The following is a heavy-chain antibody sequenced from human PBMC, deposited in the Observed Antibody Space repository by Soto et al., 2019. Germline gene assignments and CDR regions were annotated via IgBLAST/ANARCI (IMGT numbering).Heavy chain of an antibody. Sequence: GGSLRLSCAAPRFTFTNYAMTWVRQAPGKGLEWVSTIRGGGITTYYADPVKGRFTISRDNSKNTLYLQMNSLGVEDTAVYYCARGGTGSIDWFDPWGQGTLVTVSS. CDR1: RFTFTNYA. J-gene: IGHJ5*02. D-gene: IGHD1-1*01. V-gene: IGHV3-23*01. CDR2: IRGGGITT. CDR3: ARGGTGSIDWFDP.